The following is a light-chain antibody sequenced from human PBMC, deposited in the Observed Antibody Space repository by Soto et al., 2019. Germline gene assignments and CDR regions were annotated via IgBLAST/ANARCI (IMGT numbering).Light chain of an antibody. Sequence: DIQMTQSPSSLSASVGDRVIITCRASQSIAAYLNWYQQKPGEAPNLLIYAASALYSGVPSRFSGSGYGTDFALTISSLQPEDFATYYCQQSYSTPQTFGQGTTVDI. CDR3: QQSYSTPQT. J-gene: IGKJ1*01. CDR2: AAS. CDR1: QSIAAY. V-gene: IGKV1-39*01.